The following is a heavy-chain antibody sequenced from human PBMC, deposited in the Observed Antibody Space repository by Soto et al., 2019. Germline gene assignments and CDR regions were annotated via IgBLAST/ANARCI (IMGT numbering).Heavy chain of an antibody. D-gene: IGHD6-19*01. CDR2: INPSGGST. Sequence: ASVKVSCKASVYIFTTYYVHWVRQAPGQGLEWMGIINPSGGSTSYAQKFQGRVTMTTDTSTSTAYMELRSLRSDDTAVYYCARVKGSGWLNWFDPWGQGTPVTVSS. J-gene: IGHJ5*02. V-gene: IGHV1-46*01. CDR3: ARVKGSGWLNWFDP. CDR1: VYIFTTYY.